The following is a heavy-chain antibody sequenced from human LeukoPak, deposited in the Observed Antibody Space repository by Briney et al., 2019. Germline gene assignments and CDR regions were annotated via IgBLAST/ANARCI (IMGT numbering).Heavy chain of an antibody. J-gene: IGHJ4*02. CDR1: GFTVSSNY. V-gene: IGHV3-53*01. Sequence: QPGGSLRLSCVASGFTVSSNYMSWVRRAPGKGLELVSVIYSGGSTYYADSVKGRFTISKDNYKNTLYLQMNSLRAEDTAVYYCARYFYDSSGYPYYFDYWGQGTLVTVSS. D-gene: IGHD3-22*01. CDR3: ARYFYDSSGYPYYFDY. CDR2: IYSGGST.